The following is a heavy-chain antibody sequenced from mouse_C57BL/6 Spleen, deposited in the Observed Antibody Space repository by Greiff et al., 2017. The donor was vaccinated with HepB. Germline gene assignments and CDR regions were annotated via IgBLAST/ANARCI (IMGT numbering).Heavy chain of an antibody. CDR1: GYTFTDYE. Sequence: QVQLQQSGAELVRPGASVTLSCKASGYTFTDYEMHWVKQTPVHGLEWIGAIDPETGGTAYNQKFKGKAILTADKSSSTAYMELRSLTSEDSAVYYCTRVGGNSNFDYWGQGTTLTVSS. V-gene: IGHV1-15*01. J-gene: IGHJ2*01. CDR3: TRVGGNSNFDY. D-gene: IGHD2-1*01. CDR2: IDPETGGT.